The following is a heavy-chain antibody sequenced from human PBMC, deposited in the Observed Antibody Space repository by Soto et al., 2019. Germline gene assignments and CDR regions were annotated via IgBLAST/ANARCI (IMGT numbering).Heavy chain of an antibody. J-gene: IGHJ3*02. Sequence: SETLSLTCTVSGASISSSYWSWIRQSPGKRLEWIGYVHFSGSTKYNPSLESRVRMSVDTSRNQFSLKVTSVTAADTAVYYCVRGYCDIINGQSNTFDIWGQGTMVTVSS. CDR3: VRGYCDIINGQSNTFDI. V-gene: IGHV4-59*01. CDR2: VHFSGST. CDR1: GASISSSY. D-gene: IGHD2-8*01.